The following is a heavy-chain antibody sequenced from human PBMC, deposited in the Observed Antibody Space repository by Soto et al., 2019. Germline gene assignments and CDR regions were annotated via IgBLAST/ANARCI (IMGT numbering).Heavy chain of an antibody. CDR3: ARGSTGYSSSWYVRWFDP. D-gene: IGHD6-13*01. Sequence: QVQLQQWGAGLLKPSETLSLTCAVYGGSFSGYYWSWIRQPPGKGLEWIGEINHSGSTNYNPSLKSRVTISVDTSKNQFSLKLSSVTAADTAVYYCARGSTGYSSSWYVRWFDPWGPGTLVTVSS. V-gene: IGHV4-34*01. J-gene: IGHJ5*02. CDR1: GGSFSGYY. CDR2: INHSGST.